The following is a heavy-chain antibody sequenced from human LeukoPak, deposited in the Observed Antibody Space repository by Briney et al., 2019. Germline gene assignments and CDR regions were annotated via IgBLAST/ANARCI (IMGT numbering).Heavy chain of an antibody. CDR1: GYTFTSYY. J-gene: IGHJ4*02. CDR3: ARDPSTLRFLEWLHDY. Sequence: ASVKVSCKASGYTFTSYYMHWVRQAPGQGLEWMGIINPSGGSTSYAQKLQGRVTMTTDTSTSTAYMELRSLRSDDTAVYYYARDPSTLRFLEWLHDYWGQGTLVTVSS. CDR2: INPSGGST. D-gene: IGHD3-3*01. V-gene: IGHV1-46*01.